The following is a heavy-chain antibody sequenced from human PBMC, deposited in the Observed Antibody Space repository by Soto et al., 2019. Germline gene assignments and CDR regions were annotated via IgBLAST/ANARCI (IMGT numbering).Heavy chain of an antibody. CDR3: ARHFGRRYYDILTGYADYGMDV. CDR1: GGSISSSSYY. Sequence: QLQLQESGPGLVKPSETLSLTCTVSGGSISSSSYYWGWIRQPPGKGLEWIGSIYYSGSTYYNPCLKSRVTISVDTSKNQFSLKLSSVTAADTAVYYCARHFGRRYYDILTGYADYGMDVWGQGTTVTVSS. D-gene: IGHD3-9*01. V-gene: IGHV4-39*01. CDR2: IYYSGST. J-gene: IGHJ6*02.